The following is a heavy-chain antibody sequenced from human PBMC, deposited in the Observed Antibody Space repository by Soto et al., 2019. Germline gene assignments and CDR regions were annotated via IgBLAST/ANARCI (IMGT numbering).Heavy chain of an antibody. CDR2: INGDAGNT. Sequence: EVQLLESGGGVIQPGGSLRLSCAASGFTFSNYAMSWVRQAPGQGLEWVATINGDAGNTYYADSVKGRFTVLRDNSASTPVLQMSSRRAEDTAVYYCGKIAIMTTVTHAFDYWGQGTLVTVSS. V-gene: IGHV3-23*01. J-gene: IGHJ4*02. CDR1: GFTFSNYA. D-gene: IGHD4-17*01. CDR3: GKIAIMTTVTHAFDY.